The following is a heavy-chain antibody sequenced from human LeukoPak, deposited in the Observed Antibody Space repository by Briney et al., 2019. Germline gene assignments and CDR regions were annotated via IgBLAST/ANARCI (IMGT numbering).Heavy chain of an antibody. CDR2: IYYSGST. CDR1: GGSISSSSYY. V-gene: IGHV4-39*07. Sequence: SETLSLTCTVSGGSISSSSYYWGWIRQPPGKGLEWIGTIYYSGSTYYNPSLKSRVTISVDTSKNQFSLKLSSVTAADTAVYYCATPPVETSVIIPRGAFYIWGQGTVVTVSS. CDR3: ATPPVETSVIIPRGAFYI. D-gene: IGHD3-3*01. J-gene: IGHJ3*02.